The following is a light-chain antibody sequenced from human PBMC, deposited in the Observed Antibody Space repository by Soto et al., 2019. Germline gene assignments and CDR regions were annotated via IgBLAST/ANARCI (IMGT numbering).Light chain of an antibody. CDR1: NSDVGTFYF. CDR3: CSYAGSYTYV. V-gene: IGLV2-11*01. CDR2: DVT. Sequence: QSALTQPRSVSGSPEQAVTISCTGTNSDVGTFYFDSWYQQYPDKGPKLIIYDVTERPSGVPDRFSGSKSGNTASLTISGLQAEDEADYYCCSYAGSYTYVFGSGTKVTVL. J-gene: IGLJ1*01.